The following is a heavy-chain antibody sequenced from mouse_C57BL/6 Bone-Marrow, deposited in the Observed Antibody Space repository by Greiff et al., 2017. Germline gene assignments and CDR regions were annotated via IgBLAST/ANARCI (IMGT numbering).Heavy chain of an antibody. D-gene: IGHD2-14*01. CDR2: IYPGGGYT. CDR3: ASGGYAWFAY. J-gene: IGHJ3*01. V-gene: IGHV1-63*01. Sequence: VQLQQSGAELVRPGTSVKMSCTASGYTFTNYWMGWAKQRPGHGLEWIGDIYPGGGYTNYNEKFKGKATLTADKSSSPAYRQFSSLTSEDSAIYYGASGGYAWFAYWGQGTLVTVSA. CDR1: GYTFTNYW.